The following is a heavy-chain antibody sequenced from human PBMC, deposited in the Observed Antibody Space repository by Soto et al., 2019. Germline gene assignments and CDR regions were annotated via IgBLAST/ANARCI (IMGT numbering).Heavy chain of an antibody. Sequence: QLQLQESGPGLVKASETLSLTCNVSGGSISSSRSYWAWIRQPPGKVLEWIANIFYSGSTYYNPSLASRVTVSVNTHENPYPLKLSSVTAADTAVYYCARQPTTAAIDLWFDPWGQGTLVTVSS. CDR3: ARQPTTAAIDLWFDP. CDR2: IFYSGST. V-gene: IGHV4-39*01. J-gene: IGHJ5*02. CDR1: GGSISSSRSY. D-gene: IGHD2-2*01.